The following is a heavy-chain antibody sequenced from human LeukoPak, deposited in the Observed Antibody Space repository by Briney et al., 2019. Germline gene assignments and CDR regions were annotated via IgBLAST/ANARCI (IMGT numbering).Heavy chain of an antibody. D-gene: IGHD3-10*01. CDR1: GFTFSSYA. J-gene: IGHJ4*02. CDR3: AKGSEWFGEAPAIEC. Sequence: QPGGSLRLSCAASGFTFSSYAMSWVRQAPGKGLEWVSAISGSGGSTYYADSVKGRFTISRDNSKNTLYLQMNSLRAEDTAVYYSAKGSEWFGEAPAIECRGQITLVTVS. CDR2: ISGSGGST. V-gene: IGHV3-23*01.